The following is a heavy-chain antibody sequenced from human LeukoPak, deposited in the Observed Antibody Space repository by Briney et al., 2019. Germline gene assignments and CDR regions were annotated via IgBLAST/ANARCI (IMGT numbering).Heavy chain of an antibody. CDR3: ARGSGGGSGSYYKDHYYGMDV. V-gene: IGHV4-4*07. D-gene: IGHD3-10*01. J-gene: IGHJ6*02. Sequence: PSETLSLTCTVSGGSICTYSWSWIRQPDGHALEFIGRVHRSETTNYNPSVKGRVTMSVDTTKNQFSLQLNTVTAADTAVYYCARGSGGGSGSYYKDHYYGMDVWGPGTTVTVS. CDR2: VHRSETT. CDR1: GGSICTYS.